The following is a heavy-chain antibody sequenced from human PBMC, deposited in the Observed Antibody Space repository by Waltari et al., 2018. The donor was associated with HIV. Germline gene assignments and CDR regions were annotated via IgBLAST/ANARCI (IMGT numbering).Heavy chain of an antibody. Sequence: QVQLQESGPGLVKPSETLSLTCTVSGASLSIYYWSWIRQPAGKGLEWIGGIYTSGSTNYNPSLKSRVTMSVDTSKNQFSLKLSSVTAADTAVYFCARVRAHSGNYPFSYYFDYWGQGTLVTVSS. CDR2: IYTSGST. D-gene: IGHD1-26*01. V-gene: IGHV4-4*07. J-gene: IGHJ4*02. CDR3: ARVRAHSGNYPFSYYFDY. CDR1: GASLSIYY.